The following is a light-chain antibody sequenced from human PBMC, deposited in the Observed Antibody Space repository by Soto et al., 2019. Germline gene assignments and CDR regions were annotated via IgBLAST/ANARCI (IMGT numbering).Light chain of an antibody. CDR3: QQYDNSPIT. V-gene: IGKV3-20*01. CDR1: QTVSRN. J-gene: IGKJ5*01. CDR2: GAS. Sequence: EVVMTQSPATLSVSPGERATLSCRASQTVSRNLAWYQQKPGQAPRLLIYGASSRATGIPDRFSGTGSETDLTITISRLEPEDFAVDDCQQYDNSPITFGQGTRLEIK.